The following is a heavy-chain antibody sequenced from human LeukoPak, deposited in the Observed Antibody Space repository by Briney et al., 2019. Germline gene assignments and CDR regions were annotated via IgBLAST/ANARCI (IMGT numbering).Heavy chain of an antibody. CDR3: ATQSYYYDSSGYYYWFDP. Sequence: PSETLSLTCAVYGGSFSGYYWSWIRQPPGKGLEWIGEINHSGSTNYNPSLKSRVTISVDTSKNQSSLKLSSVTAADTAVYYCATQSYYYDSSGYYYWFDPWGQGTLVTVSS. CDR2: INHSGST. D-gene: IGHD3-22*01. CDR1: GGSFSGYY. V-gene: IGHV4-34*01. J-gene: IGHJ5*02.